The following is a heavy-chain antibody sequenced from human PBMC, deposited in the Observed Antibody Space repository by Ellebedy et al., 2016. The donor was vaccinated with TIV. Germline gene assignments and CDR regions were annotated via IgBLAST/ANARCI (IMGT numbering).Heavy chain of an antibody. V-gene: IGHV3-23*01. CDR1: GFTFSSYA. D-gene: IGHD3-10*01. J-gene: IGHJ4*02. Sequence: GGSLRLXXAASGFTFSSYAMSWVRQAPGKGLEWVSAISGSGGSTYYADSVKGRFTISRDNSKNTLYLQMNSLRAEDTAVYYCARDVFRYGVIGHWGQGTLVTVSS. CDR2: ISGSGGST. CDR3: ARDVFRYGVIGH.